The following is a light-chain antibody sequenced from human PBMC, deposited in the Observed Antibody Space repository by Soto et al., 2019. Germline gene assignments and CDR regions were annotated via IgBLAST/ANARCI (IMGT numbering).Light chain of an antibody. CDR2: GNG. V-gene: IGLV1-40*01. Sequence: QSVLTQPPSVSGAPGQRVTISCSGTSSSIGAGYEVHWYHQLPGTAPKLVVSGNGNRPSGVPDRLSASKSGTSASLAITGLQAEDEGHYYCQSYDLSLSTPYVFGTGTKLTVL. CDR3: QSYDLSLSTPYV. J-gene: IGLJ1*01. CDR1: SSSIGAGYE.